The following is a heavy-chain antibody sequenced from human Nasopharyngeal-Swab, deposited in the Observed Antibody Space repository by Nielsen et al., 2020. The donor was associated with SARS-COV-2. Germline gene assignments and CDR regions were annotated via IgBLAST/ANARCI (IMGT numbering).Heavy chain of an antibody. CDR3: ARDGLDYDFWSAYFMDV. D-gene: IGHD3-3*01. V-gene: IGHV3-21*01. J-gene: IGHJ6*02. Sequence: GGSLRLSCAAFGFTFNNYNFNWVRQAPGKGLEWVSSISSSSYIYYADSVKGRFTISRDNAKNSLYLQMNSLRAEDTAVYYCARDGLDYDFWSAYFMDVWGQGTTVTVSS. CDR2: ISSSSYI. CDR1: GFTFNNYN.